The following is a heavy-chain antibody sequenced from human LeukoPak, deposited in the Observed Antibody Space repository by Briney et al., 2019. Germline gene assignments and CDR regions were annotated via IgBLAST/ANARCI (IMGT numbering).Heavy chain of an antibody. CDR1: GGSISSYY. Sequence: SETLSLTCTVSGGSISSYYWSWIQQPPGKGLEWIGYIYYSGCTNYNPSLKSRVTISVDTSKNQFSLKLSSVTAADTAVYYCARGPLRYFVFAYYGMDVWGQGTTVTVSS. D-gene: IGHD3-9*01. CDR3: ARGPLRYFVFAYYGMDV. V-gene: IGHV4-59*01. J-gene: IGHJ6*02. CDR2: IYYSGCT.